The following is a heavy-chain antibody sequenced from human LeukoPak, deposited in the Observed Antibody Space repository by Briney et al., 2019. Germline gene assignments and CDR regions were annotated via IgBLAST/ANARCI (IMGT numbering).Heavy chain of an antibody. CDR2: IKQDGSEK. D-gene: IGHD1-26*01. CDR3: AKLREWELPDLFDY. V-gene: IGHV3-7*03. CDR1: GFTFSSYE. Sequence: GGSLRLSCAASGFTFSSYEMNWVRQAPGKGLEWVASIKQDGSEKYYVDSVKGRFTISRDNSKNTLYLQMNSLRAEDTAVYHCAKLREWELPDLFDYWGQGTMVTVSS. J-gene: IGHJ4*02.